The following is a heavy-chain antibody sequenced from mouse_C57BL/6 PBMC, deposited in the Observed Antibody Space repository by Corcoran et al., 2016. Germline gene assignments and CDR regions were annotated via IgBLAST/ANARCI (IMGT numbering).Heavy chain of an antibody. Sequence: QIQLVQSGPELKKPGETVKISCKASGYTFTTYGMSWVKQAPGKGLKWMGWINTYSGVPTYADDFKGRFAFSLETSASTAYLQINNLKNEDTATYFCARSITTVAHYFDYWGQGTTLTVSS. V-gene: IGHV9-3*01. CDR3: ARSITTVAHYFDY. CDR1: GYTFTTYG. J-gene: IGHJ2*01. D-gene: IGHD1-1*01. CDR2: INTYSGVP.